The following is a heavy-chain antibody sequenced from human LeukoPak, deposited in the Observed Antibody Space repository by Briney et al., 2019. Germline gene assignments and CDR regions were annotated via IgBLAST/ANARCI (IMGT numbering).Heavy chain of an antibody. Sequence: GASVKVSCKASGYTFTSYYMHWLRQAPGQGLEWMGWISGYNDNRKYARRLQVRVTMTTDTSTSTAYMELRSLRSDDTAVYYCARVTSWFGEDDSYFYGMDVWGQGTTVTVSS. CDR2: ISGYNDNR. J-gene: IGHJ6*02. D-gene: IGHD3-10*01. CDR3: ARVTSWFGEDDSYFYGMDV. CDR1: GYTFTSYY. V-gene: IGHV1-18*04.